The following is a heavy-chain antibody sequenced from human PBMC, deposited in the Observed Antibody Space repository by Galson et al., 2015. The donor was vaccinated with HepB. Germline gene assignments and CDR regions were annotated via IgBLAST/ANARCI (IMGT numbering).Heavy chain of an antibody. J-gene: IGHJ4*02. Sequence: SLRLSCAASGFTFSSYEMNWVRQAPGKGLEWVSYISSSGSTIYYADSVRGRFTISRDNAKNSLYLQMNSLRAEDTAVYYCARSRGLYSYGRPLGYWGQGTLVTVSS. CDR2: ISSSGSTI. D-gene: IGHD5-18*01. CDR1: GFTFSSYE. V-gene: IGHV3-48*03. CDR3: ARSRGLYSYGRPLGY.